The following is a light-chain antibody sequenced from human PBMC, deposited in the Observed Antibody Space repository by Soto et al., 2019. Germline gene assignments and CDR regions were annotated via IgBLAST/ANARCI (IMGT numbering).Light chain of an antibody. CDR1: QSFISY. J-gene: IGKJ5*01. Sequence: EIVLTQSPATLSLSPGERATLSCRASQSFISYLAWYQQKPGQAPRLLIDDASNRATGTPARFSGSGSGTYFTLTISIVDPEDFAVYYCQQRSNRPITFGQGTRLEIK. V-gene: IGKV3-11*01. CDR3: QQRSNRPIT. CDR2: DAS.